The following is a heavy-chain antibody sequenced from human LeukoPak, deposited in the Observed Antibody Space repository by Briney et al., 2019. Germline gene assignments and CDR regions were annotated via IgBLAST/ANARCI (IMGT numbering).Heavy chain of an antibody. Sequence: GGSLRLSCAASGFTFSSYWMHWVRQAPWKGLAWVSRINSDGSSTSYADSVKGRFTISRDNAKNTLYLQMNSLRAEDTAVYYCARVYRHYDFLSGYLYLDYWGQGTLVTVSS. D-gene: IGHD3-3*01. CDR1: GFTFSSYW. V-gene: IGHV3-74*01. J-gene: IGHJ4*02. CDR3: ARVYRHYDFLSGYLYLDY. CDR2: INSDGSST.